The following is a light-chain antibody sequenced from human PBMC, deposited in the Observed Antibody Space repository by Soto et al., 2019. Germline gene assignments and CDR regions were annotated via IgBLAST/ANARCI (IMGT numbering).Light chain of an antibody. Sequence: DIQMTQSPSSLSASVGDRVTITCQASQDISNYLNWYQQKLGKAPKLLIYDASNLETGVPSRFSGSGSGTDFTFTISSLQPEDIATYYCQQYHSYWTFGQGTKVDIK. V-gene: IGKV1-33*01. CDR2: DAS. CDR3: QQYHSYWT. CDR1: QDISNY. J-gene: IGKJ1*01.